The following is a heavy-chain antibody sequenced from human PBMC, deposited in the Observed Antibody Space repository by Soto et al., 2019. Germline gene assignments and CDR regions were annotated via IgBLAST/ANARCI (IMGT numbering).Heavy chain of an antibody. Sequence: GAPGKVSCKASGYTFTSYAMQWGRQAPGQRLEWMGWINAGNGNTKYSQKFQGRVTITRDTSASTAYMELSSLRSEDTAVYYCARDEITGRFNWFDPWGQGTLVTVSS. J-gene: IGHJ5*02. CDR3: ARDEITGRFNWFDP. D-gene: IGHD1-20*01. V-gene: IGHV1-3*01. CDR1: GYTFTSYA. CDR2: INAGNGNT.